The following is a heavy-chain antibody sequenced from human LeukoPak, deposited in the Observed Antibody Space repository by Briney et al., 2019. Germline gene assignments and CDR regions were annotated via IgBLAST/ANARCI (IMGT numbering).Heavy chain of an antibody. CDR2: IKLDGTQK. V-gene: IGHV3-7*01. D-gene: IGHD3/OR15-3a*01. J-gene: IGHJ4*02. CDR3: TRDFWTDY. Sequence: GGSLRLSCAVPGFTFRYYWMSWIRQAPGRGLEWVANIKLDGTQKNYIQSVRGRFTISRDNARNFLYLQLSSLRAEDTAVYYCTRDFWTDYWGQGTLVTVSS. CDR1: GFTFRYYW.